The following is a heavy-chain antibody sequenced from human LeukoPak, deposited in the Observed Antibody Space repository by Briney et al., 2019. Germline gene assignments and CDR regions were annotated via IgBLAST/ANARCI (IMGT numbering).Heavy chain of an antibody. Sequence: GASVKVSCKASGGTFSIYAISWVRQAPGQGLEWMGRIIPILGIANYAQKFQGGLTITADKSTNTAYMELSGLRSEDTAVYYCASPGIHYGGNSDYFDYWGQGTLVTVSS. J-gene: IGHJ4*02. CDR2: IIPILGIA. CDR3: ASPGIHYGGNSDYFDY. D-gene: IGHD4-23*01. V-gene: IGHV1-69*04. CDR1: GGTFSIYA.